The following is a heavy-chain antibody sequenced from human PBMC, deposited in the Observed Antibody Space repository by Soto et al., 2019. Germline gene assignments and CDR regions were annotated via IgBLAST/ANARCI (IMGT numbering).Heavy chain of an antibody. CDR1: GFSLSTSGVG. CDR3: ANRHYYDSSGYYFSPPWFDP. CDR2: IYWDDDK. D-gene: IGHD3-22*01. J-gene: IGHJ5*02. V-gene: IGHV2-5*02. Sequence: SGPTLVNPTQTLTLTCTFSGFSLSTSGVGVGWIRQPPGKALEWLALIYWDDDKRYSPSLKSRLTITKDTSKNQVVLTMTNMDPVDTATYYCANRHYYDSSGYYFSPPWFDPWGQGTLVTVSS.